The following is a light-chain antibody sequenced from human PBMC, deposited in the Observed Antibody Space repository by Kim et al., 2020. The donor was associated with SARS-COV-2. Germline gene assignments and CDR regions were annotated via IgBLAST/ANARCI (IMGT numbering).Light chain of an antibody. CDR1: QSISSY. V-gene: IGKV1-39*01. J-gene: IGKJ1*01. CDR2: AAS. Sequence: ASVGDRVTITCRSSQSISSYLNWYQQIPGKAPKLLIYAASSLQSGVPSRFSGSGSGTDFTLTISSLQPEDFATYYCQQSYRTPRTFGQVTKVDIK. CDR3: QQSYRTPRT.